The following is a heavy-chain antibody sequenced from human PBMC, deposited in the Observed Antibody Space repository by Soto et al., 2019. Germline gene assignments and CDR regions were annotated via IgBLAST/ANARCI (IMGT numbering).Heavy chain of an antibody. Sequence: GASVKVSCKASGYTFSSNGVSWVRQAPGQGLEWMGWISTFNGNAHYAQKFQGRVTMTTDTSTNTAYMELTSLSSDDTAVYYCARLHGYSSGWYDYWGQGTLVTVS. CDR2: ISTFNGNA. V-gene: IGHV1-18*04. D-gene: IGHD6-19*01. CDR1: GYTFSSNG. J-gene: IGHJ4*02. CDR3: ARLHGYSSGWYDY.